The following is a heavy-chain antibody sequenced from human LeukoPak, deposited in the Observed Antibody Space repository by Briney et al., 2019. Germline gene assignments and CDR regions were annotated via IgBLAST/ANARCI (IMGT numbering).Heavy chain of an antibody. Sequence: PSETLSLTCTVSGGPISSSSYYWGWIRQPPGKGLEWIGSIYYSGSTYYNPSLKSRVTISVDTSKNQFSLKLSSVTAADTAVYYCARDKRLRSVPSNWFDPWGQGTLVTVSS. J-gene: IGHJ5*02. D-gene: IGHD5-12*01. CDR3: ARDKRLRSVPSNWFDP. CDR1: GGPISSSSYY. V-gene: IGHV4-39*07. CDR2: IYYSGST.